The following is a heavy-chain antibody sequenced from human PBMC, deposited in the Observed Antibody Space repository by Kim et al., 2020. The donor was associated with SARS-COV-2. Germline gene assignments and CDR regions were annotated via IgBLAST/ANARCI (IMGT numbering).Heavy chain of an antibody. CDR2: IYYSGST. V-gene: IGHV4-59*01. D-gene: IGHD3-16*01. CDR3: ARDRPFYYYYGMDV. CDR1: GGSISSYY. J-gene: IGHJ6*02. Sequence: SETLSLTCTVSGGSISSYYWSWIRQPPGKGLEWIGYIYYSGSTNYNPSLKSRVTISVDTSKNQFSLKLSSVTAADTAVYYCARDRPFYYYYGMDVWGQGT.